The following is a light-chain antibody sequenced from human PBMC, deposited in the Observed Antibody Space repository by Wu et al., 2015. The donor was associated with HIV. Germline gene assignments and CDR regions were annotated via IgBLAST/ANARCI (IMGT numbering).Light chain of an antibody. Sequence: DIQMTQSPSSLSASVGDRVTITCRASQDISNALAWYQQKPGKAPQLLIYGASSLENGVPSRFSGSGSGTDYTLTISSLQPEDFATYWCQEYHPIRSWTFGQGTRVERK. J-gene: IGKJ1*01. CDR2: GAS. CDR1: QDISNA. V-gene: IGKV1-NL1*01. CDR3: QEYHPIRSWT.